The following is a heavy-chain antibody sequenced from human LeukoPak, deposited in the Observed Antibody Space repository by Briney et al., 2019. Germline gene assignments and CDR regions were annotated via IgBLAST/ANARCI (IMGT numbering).Heavy chain of an antibody. CDR1: GFTFDDYA. J-gene: IGHJ4*02. D-gene: IGHD3-22*01. CDR2: ISWNSGSI. CDR3: AKGSLYYYDSSGYYGY. Sequence: GRSLRLSCAASGFTFDDYAMHWVRQAPGKGLEWVSGISWNSGSIGYADSVKGRFTISRDNAKNSLYLQMNSLRAEDTALYYCAKGSLYYYDSSGYYGYWGQGTLVTVSS. V-gene: IGHV3-9*01.